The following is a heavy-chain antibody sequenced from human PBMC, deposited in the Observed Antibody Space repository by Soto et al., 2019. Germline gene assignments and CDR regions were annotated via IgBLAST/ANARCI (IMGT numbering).Heavy chain of an antibody. CDR2: INPNSGGT. D-gene: IGHD2-2*01. J-gene: IGHJ4*02. Sequence: GASVKVSCKASGYTFTGYYMHWVRQAPGQGLEWMGWINPNSGGTNYAQKFQGRVTMTRDTSISTAYMELSRLRSDDTAVYYCARAGDIVVVPAAMPYYFDYWCQGTLVTVSS. CDR3: ARAGDIVVVPAAMPYYFDY. CDR1: GYTFTGYY. V-gene: IGHV1-2*02.